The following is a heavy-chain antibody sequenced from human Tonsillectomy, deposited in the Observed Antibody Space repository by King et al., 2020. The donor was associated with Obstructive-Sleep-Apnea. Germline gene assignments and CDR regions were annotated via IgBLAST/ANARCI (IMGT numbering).Heavy chain of an antibody. J-gene: IGHJ3*02. CDR3: AREGFEQQLVRPAPGARGGVVYAFDI. CDR1: GGSISSYY. V-gene: IGHV4-59*01. D-gene: IGHD6-13*01. CDR2: IYYSGST. Sequence: VQLQESGPGLVKPSETLSLTCTVSGGSISSYYWSWIRQPPGKGLEWIGYIYYSGSTNYNPSLKSRVTISVDTSKNQFSLKLSSVTAADTAVYYCAREGFEQQLVRPAPGARGGVVYAFDIWGQGTMVTVSS.